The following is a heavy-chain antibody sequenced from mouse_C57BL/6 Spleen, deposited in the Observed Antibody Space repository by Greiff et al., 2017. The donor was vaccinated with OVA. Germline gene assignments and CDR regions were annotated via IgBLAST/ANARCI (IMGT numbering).Heavy chain of an antibody. CDR2: IYPGSGNT. CDR1: GYTFTDYY. Sequence: QVQLKQSGAELVRPGASVKLSCKASGYTFTDYYINWVKQRPGQGLEWIARIYPGSGNTYYNEKFKGKATLTAEKSSSTAYMQLSSLTSEDSAVYFCAREKGLGSSYFDYWGQGTTLTVSS. V-gene: IGHV1-76*01. CDR3: AREKGLGSSYFDY. D-gene: IGHD1-1*01. J-gene: IGHJ2*01.